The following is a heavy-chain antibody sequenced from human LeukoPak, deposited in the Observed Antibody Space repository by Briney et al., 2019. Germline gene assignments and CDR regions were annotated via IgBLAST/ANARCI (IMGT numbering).Heavy chain of an antibody. CDR3: ARESLTGDAFDI. CDR1: GYTFTSYD. J-gene: IGHJ3*02. CDR2: IIPIFGTA. Sequence: SVKVSCKASGYTFTSYDINWVRQAPGQGLEWMGGIIPIFGTANYAQKFQGRVTITADESTSTAYMELSSLRSEDTAVYYCARESLTGDAFDIWGQGTMVTVSS. D-gene: IGHD3-9*01. V-gene: IGHV1-69*13.